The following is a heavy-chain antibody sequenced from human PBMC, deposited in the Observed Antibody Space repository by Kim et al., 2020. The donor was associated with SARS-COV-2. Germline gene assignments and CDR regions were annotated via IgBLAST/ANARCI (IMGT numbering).Heavy chain of an antibody. CDR1: GGSFGDYY. CDR3: ARDVWFGDSY. V-gene: IGHV4-34*01. J-gene: IGHJ4*02. Sequence: SETLSLTCAVYGGSFGDYYWSWIRQPPGKGLEWIGDINRSGNTNYNPSLKSRVTISVDTSKNQFSLKLSSVTAADTAVYYCARDVWFGDSYWGPGTLVTVSS. D-gene: IGHD3-10*01. CDR2: INRSGNT.